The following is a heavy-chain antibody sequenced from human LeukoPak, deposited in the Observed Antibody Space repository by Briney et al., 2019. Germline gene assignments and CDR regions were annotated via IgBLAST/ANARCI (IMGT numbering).Heavy chain of an antibody. CDR1: GFTFSSFS. Sequence: GGSLRLSCAASGFTFSSFSMNWVRQAPGRGLEWVSSISSRSTYIYYADSVTGRFTISRDNAKNSLYLQMNSLRAEDTAVYYCATGWYSDYWGQGTLVTVSS. CDR2: ISSRSTYI. V-gene: IGHV3-21*01. J-gene: IGHJ4*02. D-gene: IGHD6-19*01. CDR3: ATGWYSDY.